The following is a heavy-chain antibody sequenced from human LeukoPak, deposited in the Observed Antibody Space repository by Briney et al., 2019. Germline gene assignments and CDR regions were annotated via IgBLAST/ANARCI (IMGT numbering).Heavy chain of an antibody. CDR3: ATTSEGPNTARGERD. Sequence: KASETLSLTCTVSGGSISSSSYYWGWIRQPPGKGLEWIGSIYYSGSTYYNPSLKSRVTISVDTSKNQFSLKLSSVTAADTAVYYCATTSEGPNTARGERDWGQGTLVTVSS. CDR2: IYYSGST. CDR1: GGSISSSSYY. V-gene: IGHV4-39*07. J-gene: IGHJ4*02. D-gene: IGHD3-10*01.